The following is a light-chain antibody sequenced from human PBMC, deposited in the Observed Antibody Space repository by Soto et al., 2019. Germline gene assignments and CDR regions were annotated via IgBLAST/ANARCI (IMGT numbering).Light chain of an antibody. CDR1: NIASKN. V-gene: IGLV3-9*01. CDR3: QVWDSSTPVV. J-gene: IGLJ2*01. Sequence: SYELTQPLSVSVALGQTARITCGGNNIASKNVHWYQQKPGQAPVLVIYRIDNRPSGIPERFSGSNSGNTATLTITRAQAGDEADYYCQVWDSSTPVVFGGGTKLTVL. CDR2: RID.